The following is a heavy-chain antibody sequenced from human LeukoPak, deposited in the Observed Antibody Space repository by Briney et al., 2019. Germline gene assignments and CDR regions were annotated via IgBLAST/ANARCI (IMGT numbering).Heavy chain of an antibody. CDR1: GGSISSYY. D-gene: IGHD5-24*01. J-gene: IGHJ4*02. Sequence: PSETLSLTCTVSGGSISSYYWGWIRQPPGQGLEWIGSIYYSGSTYYNPSLKSRGTISVDTSKNQFSLKLSAATAAATAVYYAARTSNVEMTTSRRGSVDYWGQGTLVTVSS. CDR2: IYYSGST. V-gene: IGHV4-39*01. CDR3: ARTSNVEMTTSRRGSVDY.